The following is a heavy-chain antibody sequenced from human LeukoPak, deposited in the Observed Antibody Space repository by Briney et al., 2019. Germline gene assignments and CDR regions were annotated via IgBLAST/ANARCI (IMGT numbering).Heavy chain of an antibody. CDR1: GFTFSSYA. V-gene: IGHV3-23*01. CDR2: ISGSGGST. CDR3: AKDLYDSSGYFY. J-gene: IGHJ4*02. D-gene: IGHD3-22*01. Sequence: GGSLRLSCAASGFTFSSYAMSWVRQAPGKGLEWVSAISGSGGSTYYADSVKGRFTISRDNSKNTLYLQMYSLRAEDTAVYYCAKDLYDSSGYFYWGRGTLVTVSS.